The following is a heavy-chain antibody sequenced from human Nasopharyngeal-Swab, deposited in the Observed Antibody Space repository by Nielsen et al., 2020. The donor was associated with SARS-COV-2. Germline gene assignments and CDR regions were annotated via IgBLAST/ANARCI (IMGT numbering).Heavy chain of an antibody. Sequence: WIRQPPGKGLEWVAVIWYDGSNKYYADSVKGRFTISRDNSKNTLYLQMNSLRAEDTAVYYCARDLYGMDVRGQGTTVTVSS. CDR3: ARDLYGMDV. V-gene: IGHV3-33*01. D-gene: IGHD2-8*01. CDR2: IWYDGSNK. J-gene: IGHJ6*02.